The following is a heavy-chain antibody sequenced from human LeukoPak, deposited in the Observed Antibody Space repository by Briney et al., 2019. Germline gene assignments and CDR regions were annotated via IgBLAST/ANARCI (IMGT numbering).Heavy chain of an antibody. CDR3: ATIVLAYCGGDCPYDAFDI. J-gene: IGHJ3*02. CDR1: GGSVSSGSYY. V-gene: IGHV4-61*01. Sequence: SETLSLTCTVSGGSVSSGSYYWRWIRQPPGKGLEWIGYIYYSGSTNYNPPLKSRVTISVDMSKNQFSLKLSSVTAADTAVYYCATIVLAYCGGDCPYDAFDIWGQGTMVTVSS. D-gene: IGHD2-21*01. CDR2: IYYSGST.